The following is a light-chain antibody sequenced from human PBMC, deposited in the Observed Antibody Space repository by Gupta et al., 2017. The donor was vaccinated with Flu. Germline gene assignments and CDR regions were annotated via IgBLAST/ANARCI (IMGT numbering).Light chain of an antibody. CDR2: EIS. CDR1: NNDIGAYKF. J-gene: IGLJ2*01. Sequence: IAISCTGTNNDIGAYKFVSWYQQHSGKLPKLIIYEISGRPSGVADRFSGSKSGNTASLTISGLQDDEEALYYCASGTSSSTLLFGGGTKLTVL. CDR3: ASGTSSSTLL. V-gene: IGLV2-14*03.